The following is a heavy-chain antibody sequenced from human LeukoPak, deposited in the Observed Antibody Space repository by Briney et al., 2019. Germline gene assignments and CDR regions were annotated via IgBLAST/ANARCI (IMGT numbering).Heavy chain of an antibody. CDR3: ANLITMIVVVITTSYPYYYYMDV. CDR1: GFTFSSYS. V-gene: IGHV3-23*01. D-gene: IGHD3-22*01. J-gene: IGHJ6*03. CDR2: ISGSGGST. Sequence: GGSLRLSCAASGFTFSSYSMNWVRQAPGKGLEWVSAISGSGGSTYYADSVKGRFTISRDNSKNTLYLQMNSLRAEDTAVYYCANLITMIVVVITTSYPYYYYMDVWGKGTTVTISS.